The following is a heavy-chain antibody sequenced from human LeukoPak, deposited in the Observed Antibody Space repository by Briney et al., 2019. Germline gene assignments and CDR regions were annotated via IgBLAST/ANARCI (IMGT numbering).Heavy chain of an antibody. CDR2: INSDGSST. CDR3: AREDYYDSSGFDY. D-gene: IGHD3-22*01. Sequence: GGSLRLSCAASGFTLSSYGMHWVRQAPGKGLVWVSRINSDGSSTSYADPVKGRFTISRDNAKNTLYLQMNSLRAEDTAVYYCAREDYYDSSGFDYWGQGTLVTVSS. J-gene: IGHJ4*02. CDR1: GFTLSSYG. V-gene: IGHV3-74*01.